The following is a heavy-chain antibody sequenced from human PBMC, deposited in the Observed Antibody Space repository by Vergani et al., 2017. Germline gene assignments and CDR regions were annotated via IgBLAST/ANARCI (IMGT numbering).Heavy chain of an antibody. Sequence: QVQLEESGGGVVQPGRSLRLSCAGSGFTLSSHAMHWVRQAPGKGLEWVAFIWYDGSKEYYADSVKGRFTISRDNSKNTLYLQMNNLRAADTAVYYCARSGDCAHGVCDMTYYYYMDVWGKGTAVTVSS. CDR2: IWYDGSKE. V-gene: IGHV3-33*01. J-gene: IGHJ6*03. D-gene: IGHD2-8*01. CDR3: ARSGDCAHGVCDMTYYYYMDV. CDR1: GFTLSSHA.